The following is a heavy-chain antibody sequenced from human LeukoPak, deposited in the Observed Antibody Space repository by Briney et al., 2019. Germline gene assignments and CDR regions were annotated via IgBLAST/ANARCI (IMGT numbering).Heavy chain of an antibody. J-gene: IGHJ6*03. Sequence: TGGSLRLSCAASGFTFSSYSMNWVRQAPGKGLEWVSYISSSSSTIYYADSVKGRFTISRDNAKNSLYLQMNSLRAGDTAVYYCARENYYYYMDVWGKGTTVTVSS. CDR1: GFTFSSYS. CDR3: ARENYYYYMDV. CDR2: ISSSSSTI. V-gene: IGHV3-48*01.